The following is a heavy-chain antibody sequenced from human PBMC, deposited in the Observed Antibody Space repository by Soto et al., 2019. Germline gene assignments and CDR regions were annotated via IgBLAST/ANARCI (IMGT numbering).Heavy chain of an antibody. CDR1: GFPVSSNY. CDR2: IYSGGST. J-gene: IGHJ4*02. CDR3: ARLYSGYELDY. V-gene: IGHV3-53*04. Sequence: GGSLRLSCAASGFPVSSNYMSWVRQAPGKGLEWVSVIYSGGSTYYADSVKGRFTISRHNSKNTLYLQMNSLRAEDTAVYYCARLYSGYELDYWGQGTLVTVSS. D-gene: IGHD5-12*01.